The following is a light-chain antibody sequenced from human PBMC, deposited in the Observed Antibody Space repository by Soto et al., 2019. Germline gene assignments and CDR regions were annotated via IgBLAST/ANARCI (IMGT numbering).Light chain of an antibody. V-gene: IGKV3-20*01. CDR2: GSS. Sequence: EVVLTQSTGTLSLSPGERATLSCRASQSVNNNYFAWYQQKPGQAPRLLIFGSSVRATGIPDRFSGSGSGTDFTLTISRLEPEDFAVYYCQQYGSSPPYTFGQVTKLEIK. CDR3: QQYGSSPPYT. CDR1: QSVNNNY. J-gene: IGKJ2*01.